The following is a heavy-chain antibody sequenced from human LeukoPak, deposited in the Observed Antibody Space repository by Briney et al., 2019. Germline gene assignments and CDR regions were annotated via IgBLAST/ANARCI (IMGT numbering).Heavy chain of an antibody. CDR1: GGTFSSYA. CDR2: INAGNGNT. CDR3: ALYCSSTSCYASGVDY. D-gene: IGHD2-2*01. J-gene: IGHJ4*02. Sequence: ASVKVSCKASGGTFSSYAISWVRQAPGQRLEWMGWINAGNGNTKYSQKFQGRVTITRDTSASTAYMELSSLRSEDTAVYYCALYCSSTSCYASGVDYWGQGTLVTVSS. V-gene: IGHV1-3*01.